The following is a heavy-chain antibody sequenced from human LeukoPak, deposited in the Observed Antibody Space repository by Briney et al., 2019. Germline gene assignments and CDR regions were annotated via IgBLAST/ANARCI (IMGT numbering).Heavy chain of an antibody. J-gene: IGHJ4*02. CDR2: VSPYNGNT. CDR3: ARNGRVRRVVKDLFEY. Sequence: ASVKVSCKTSGYTFTDYDITWVRQAPGQGLEWMGRVSPYNGNTYYSQRFQDRVTITKDTSTGTAYMDLRNLRTDDTAMYYCARNGRVRRVVKDLFEYWGQGTLGAVSS. D-gene: IGHD3-10*01. CDR1: GYTFTDYD. V-gene: IGHV1-18*01.